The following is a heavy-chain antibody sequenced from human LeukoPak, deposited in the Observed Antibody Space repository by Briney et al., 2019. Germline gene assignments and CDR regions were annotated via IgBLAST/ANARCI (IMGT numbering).Heavy chain of an antibody. D-gene: IGHD3-16*01. CDR1: GFTFSSDW. Sequence: GGSLRLSCEASGFTFSSDWLSWVRQAPGKVLEWVANIKTDGSEKYYVDSVKGRFTISRDDSKNSLYLQMNSLRAEDTAVYYCARAGFGTGSYWGQGTLVTVSS. CDR2: IKTDGSEK. J-gene: IGHJ4*02. V-gene: IGHV3-7*03. CDR3: ARAGFGTGSY.